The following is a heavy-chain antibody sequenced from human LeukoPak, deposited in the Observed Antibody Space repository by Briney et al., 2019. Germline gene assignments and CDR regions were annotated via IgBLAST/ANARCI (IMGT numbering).Heavy chain of an antibody. CDR3: ASHDPENYCSGGSCYLRGWFDP. J-gene: IGHJ5*02. CDR1: RGSISSYY. CDR2: IYTSGST. Sequence: SETLSLTCTVSRGSISSYYWSWIRQPAGKGLEWIGRIYTSGSTNYNPSLKSRVTMSVDTSKNQFSLKLSSVTAADTAVYYCASHDPENYCSGGSCYLRGWFDPWGQGTLVTVSS. D-gene: IGHD2-15*01. V-gene: IGHV4-4*07.